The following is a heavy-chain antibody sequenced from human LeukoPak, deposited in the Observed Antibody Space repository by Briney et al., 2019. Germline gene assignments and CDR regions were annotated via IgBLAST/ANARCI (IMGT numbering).Heavy chain of an antibody. CDR1: GGSISSSSYY. J-gene: IGHJ3*02. CDR3: ARHDWDNWNYGGGAFDI. Sequence: SETLSLTCTVSGGSISSSSYYWGWIRQPPGKGLEWIGSIYYSGSTYYNPSLKSRVTISVDTSKNQFSLKLSSVTAADTAVYYCARHDWDNWNYGGGAFDIWGQGTMVTVSS. D-gene: IGHD1-7*01. V-gene: IGHV4-39*01. CDR2: IYYSGST.